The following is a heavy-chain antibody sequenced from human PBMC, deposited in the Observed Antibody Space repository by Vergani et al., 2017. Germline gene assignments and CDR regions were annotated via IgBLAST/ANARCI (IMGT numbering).Heavy chain of an antibody. CDR2: ISGQNFRT. V-gene: IGHV3-23*04. D-gene: IGHD2-2*01. J-gene: IGHJ5*01. CDR1: GITFTAHG. Sequence: EVQVVESGGGLIKPGGSLRLSCVVSGITFTAHGLNWVRQAPGKGLEWVSGISGQNFRTYYADSVKGRFTISRDNSKNTLYLQMNSLRVEDTAVYYCARAYARYDWLDYWGQRTLVTVSS. CDR3: ARAYARYDWLDY.